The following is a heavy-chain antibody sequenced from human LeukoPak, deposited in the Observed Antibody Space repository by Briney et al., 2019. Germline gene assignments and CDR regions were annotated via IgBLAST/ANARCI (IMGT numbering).Heavy chain of an antibody. J-gene: IGHJ4*02. CDR3: ARARGAAGTGPIDY. V-gene: IGHV3-7*02. CDR2: IKQDGSDK. D-gene: IGHD6-13*01. Sequence: GGSLRLSCAASGFTFSSYLMTWVRQATGKGLEWVANIKQDGSDKYYVDSVKGRFTISRDNAQNSLHLQMSSLRADDTAVYYCARARGAAGTGPIDYWGRGTLVTVSS. CDR1: GFTFSSYL.